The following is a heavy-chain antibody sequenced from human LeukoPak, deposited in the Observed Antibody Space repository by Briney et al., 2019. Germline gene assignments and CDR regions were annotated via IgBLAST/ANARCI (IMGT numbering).Heavy chain of an antibody. CDR1: GGSISSYY. V-gene: IGHV4-59*01. CDR2: IYYRGST. CDR3: ARDRTTSHFDY. J-gene: IGHJ4*02. D-gene: IGHD4-17*01. Sequence: SETLSPTCTVSGGSISSYYWSWIRQPPGKGLEWIGYIYYRGSTNYNPSLKSRVTISVDTSKNQFSLKLSSVTAADTAVYYCARDRTTSHFDYWGQGTLVTVSS.